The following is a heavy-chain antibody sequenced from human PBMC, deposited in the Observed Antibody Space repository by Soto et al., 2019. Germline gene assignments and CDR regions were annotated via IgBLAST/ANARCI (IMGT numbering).Heavy chain of an antibody. J-gene: IGHJ4*02. CDR3: ARRYGDCFDY. CDR1: GGSFSGYY. CDR2: IYHSGST. D-gene: IGHD4-17*01. Sequence: SETLSLTCAVYGGSFSGYYWSWIRQPPGKGLEWIGYIYHSGSTYYNPSLKSRVTISVDRSKNQFSLKLSSVTAADTAVYYCARRYGDCFDYWGQGTLVTVS. V-gene: IGHV4-34*01.